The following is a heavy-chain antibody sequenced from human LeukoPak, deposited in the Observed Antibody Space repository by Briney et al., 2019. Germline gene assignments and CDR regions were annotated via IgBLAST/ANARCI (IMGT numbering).Heavy chain of an antibody. CDR3: ARARIPLEMATISTPFDY. CDR2: ISSSSSYI. J-gene: IGHJ4*02. V-gene: IGHV3-21*01. CDR1: GFTFSSYS. Sequence: PRGSLRLSCAASGFTFSSYSVNGVRQAPGKGLEWVSSISSSSSYIYYADSVKGRFTISRDNAKNSLYLQMNSLRAEDTAVYYCARARIPLEMATISTPFDYWGQGTLVTVSS. D-gene: IGHD5-24*01.